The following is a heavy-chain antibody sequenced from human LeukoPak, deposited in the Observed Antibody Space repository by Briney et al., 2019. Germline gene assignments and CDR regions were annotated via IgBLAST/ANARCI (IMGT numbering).Heavy chain of an antibody. J-gene: IGHJ4*02. CDR1: GDRVSSNSAT. D-gene: IGHD6-19*01. Sequence: SQTLSLICAISGDRVSSNSATWHWIRQSPSRGLEWQGRTYYRSKWYSDSAVSVKSRITINPHTSKNQISLQLNSVTPEDTAVYYCARAYSSGKDYYFDYWGQGTLVTVSS. CDR2: TYYRSKWYS. V-gene: IGHV6-1*01. CDR3: ARAYSSGKDYYFDY.